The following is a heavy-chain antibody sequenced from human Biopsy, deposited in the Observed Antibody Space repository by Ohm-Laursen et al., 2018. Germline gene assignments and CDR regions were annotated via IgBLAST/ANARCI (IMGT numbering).Heavy chain of an antibody. D-gene: IGHD2-8*01. J-gene: IGHJ6*01. V-gene: IGHV1-8*01. Sequence: AAVNASCKVTVGTFTGFDIKWVRQVPGQGLGWMGWMNPDSGRSNWAAKFQGRLSMTRITSVSTAFMELTSLRSEETAVYNCALGGVLGSQMVYAKSGRDVWGQGTTVTVSS. CDR3: ALGGVLGSQMVYAKSGRDV. CDR2: MNPDSGRS. CDR1: VGTFTGFD.